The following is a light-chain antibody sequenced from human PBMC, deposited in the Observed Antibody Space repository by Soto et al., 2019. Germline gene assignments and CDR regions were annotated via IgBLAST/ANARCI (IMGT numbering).Light chain of an antibody. CDR3: QQYGSSSWT. Sequence: ERVLTQSPATLSLSTGERATLSCRASQSVSSSYLAWYQQKPGQAPRLLIYGASSRATGIPDRFSGSGSGTDFTLTISRLEPEDFAVYYCQQYGSSSWTFGQGTKVAIK. CDR1: QSVSSSY. J-gene: IGKJ1*01. V-gene: IGKV3-20*01. CDR2: GAS.